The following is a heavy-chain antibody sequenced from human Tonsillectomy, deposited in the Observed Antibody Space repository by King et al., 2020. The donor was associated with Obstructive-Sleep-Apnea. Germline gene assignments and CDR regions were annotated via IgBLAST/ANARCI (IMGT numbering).Heavy chain of an antibody. CDR2: ISYDGSNK. CDR1: GFTFSSYA. Sequence: VQLVESGGGVVQPGRSLRLSCAASGFTFSSYAMHWVRQAPGKGLEWVAVISYDGSNKYYADSVKGRFTISRDNSKNTLYLQMNSLRAEDTAVYYCERDLAEGYCSGGSCYGAFDLWGQGTMVTVSS. CDR3: ERDLAEGYCSGGSCYGAFDL. J-gene: IGHJ3*01. V-gene: IGHV3-30*04. D-gene: IGHD2-15*01.